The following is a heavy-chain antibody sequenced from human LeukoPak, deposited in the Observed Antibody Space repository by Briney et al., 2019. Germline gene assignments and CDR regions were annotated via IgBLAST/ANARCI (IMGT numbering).Heavy chain of an antibody. CDR1: GYTFTSYG. Sequence: ASVKVSCKASGYTFTSYGISWVRQAPGQGLEWMGWINAGNGNTKYSQEFQGRVTITRDTSASTAYMELSSLRSEDMAVYYCARALIAVAGTLGFDYWGQGTLVTVSS. CDR2: INAGNGNT. V-gene: IGHV1-3*03. J-gene: IGHJ4*02. D-gene: IGHD6-19*01. CDR3: ARALIAVAGTLGFDY.